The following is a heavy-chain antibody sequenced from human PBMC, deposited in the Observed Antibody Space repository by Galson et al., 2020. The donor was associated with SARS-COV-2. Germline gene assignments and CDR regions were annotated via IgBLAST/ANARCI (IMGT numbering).Heavy chain of an antibody. Sequence: SETLSLTCTVSGGSISRSSYYWGWIRQPPGEGLEWIGSFYYRGNTYFNPSLKSRVTISIDPSKNLFSLNLRSVTAADTAVYFCASQLYSASGSYYSTYYFDYWGQGTLVTVSS. D-gene: IGHD3-10*01. CDR2: FYYRGNT. CDR1: GGSISRSSYY. CDR3: ASQLYSASGSYYSTYYFDY. V-gene: IGHV4-39*07. J-gene: IGHJ4*02.